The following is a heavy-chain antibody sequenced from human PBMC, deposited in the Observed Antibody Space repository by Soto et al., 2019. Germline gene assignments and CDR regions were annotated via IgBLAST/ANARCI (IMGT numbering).Heavy chain of an antibody. J-gene: IGHJ4*02. CDR3: ASRHYDILTGYVH. V-gene: IGHV3-48*02. CDR2: ISSSSSTI. D-gene: IGHD3-9*01. CDR1: GFTFSSYS. Sequence: GGSLRLSCAASGFTFSSYSMNWVRQVPGKGLEWVSYISSSSSTIYYADSVKGRFTISRDNAKNSLYLQMNSLRDEDTAVYYCASRHYDILTGYVHWGQGTLVTVSS.